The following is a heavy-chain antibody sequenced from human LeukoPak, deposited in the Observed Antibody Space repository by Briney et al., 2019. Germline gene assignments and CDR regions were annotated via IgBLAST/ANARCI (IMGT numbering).Heavy chain of an antibody. J-gene: IGHJ4*02. CDR2: ISSSSSYI. D-gene: IGHD3-22*01. CDR3: ARGTYDSSGYYNFDY. CDR1: GFTFSSYS. V-gene: IGHV3-21*01. Sequence: PGGSLRLSCAASGFTFSSYSMNWVRQAPGKGLEWVSSISSSSSYIYYADSVKGRFTISRDNAKNSLYLQMNSLRAEDTAVYYCARGTYDSSGYYNFDYWGQGTLVTVSS.